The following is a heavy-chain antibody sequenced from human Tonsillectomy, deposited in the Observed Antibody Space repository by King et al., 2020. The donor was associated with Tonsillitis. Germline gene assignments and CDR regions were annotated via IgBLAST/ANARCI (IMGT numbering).Heavy chain of an antibody. CDR1: GFTFSNAW. V-gene: IGHV3-15*07. D-gene: IGHD3-22*01. J-gene: IGHJ4*02. Sequence: VQLVESGGGLVKPGGSLRLSCAASGFTFSNAWMNWVRQAPGKGLEWVGRIKSKTDAGTTDYAAPVKGRFTISRDDSKNTLYLQMNSLKTEDTAVYYCTTADDTYYYDSSGYYSFDYWGQGTLVTVSS. CDR2: IKSKTDAGTT. CDR3: TTADDTYYYDSSGYYSFDY.